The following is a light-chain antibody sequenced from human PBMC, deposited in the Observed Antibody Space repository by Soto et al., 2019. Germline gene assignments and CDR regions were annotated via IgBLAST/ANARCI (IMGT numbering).Light chain of an antibody. CDR3: SSYTSSSTPYV. V-gene: IGLV2-14*01. Sequence: QSALTQPASVSGSPGQSIAISCTGTSGDIGGYNYVSWYQQRPGKAPKLIIYDVTNRPSGVSDRFSGSKSGNTASPTISGLQAGDEADYYCSSYTSSSTPYVFGTGTKVTVL. CDR1: SGDIGGYNY. J-gene: IGLJ1*01. CDR2: DVT.